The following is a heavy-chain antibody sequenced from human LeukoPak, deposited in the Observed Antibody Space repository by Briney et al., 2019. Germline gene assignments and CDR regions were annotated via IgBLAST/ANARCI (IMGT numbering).Heavy chain of an antibody. CDR1: GGTSSSYA. J-gene: IGHJ4*02. CDR3: ATYSSSWSGGDFDY. CDR2: IIPIFGTA. Sequence: ASVKVSCKASGGTSSSYAISWVRQAPGQGLEWMGGIIPIFGTANYAQKFQGRVTITTDESTSTAYMELSSLRSEDTAVYYCATYSSSWSGGDFDYWGQGTLVTVSS. V-gene: IGHV1-69*05. D-gene: IGHD6-13*01.